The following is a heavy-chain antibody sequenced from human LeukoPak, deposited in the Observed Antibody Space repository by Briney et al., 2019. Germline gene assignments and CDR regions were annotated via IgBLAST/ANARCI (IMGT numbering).Heavy chain of an antibody. V-gene: IGHV3-9*01. CDR2: ISWNSGSI. CDR3: AKDLATGMATILGY. J-gene: IGHJ4*02. CDR1: GFTFDDYA. D-gene: IGHD5-24*01. Sequence: PGRSLRLSCAASGFTFDDYAMHWVRQAPGKGLEWVSGISWNSGSIGYADSVKGRFTISRDNAKNSLYLQMNSLRAEDTALYYCAKDLATGMATILGYWGQGTLVTVSS.